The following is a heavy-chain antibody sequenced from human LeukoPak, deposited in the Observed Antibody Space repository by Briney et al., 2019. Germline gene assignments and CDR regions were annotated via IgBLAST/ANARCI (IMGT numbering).Heavy chain of an antibody. D-gene: IGHD2-8*01. J-gene: IGHJ3*01. CDR3: XXLYVAGVSYDAXXX. V-gene: IGHV3-7*01. CDR1: GFTFSSYW. Sequence: PGGSLRLSCAASGFTFSSYWMSWVRQAPGKGLEWVANIKQDGSEKYYVDSVKGRFTISRDNAKNSLYLQMNSLRAEDTAVYYXXXLYVAGVSYDAXXXWGQGXXXTVSS. CDR2: IKQDGSEK.